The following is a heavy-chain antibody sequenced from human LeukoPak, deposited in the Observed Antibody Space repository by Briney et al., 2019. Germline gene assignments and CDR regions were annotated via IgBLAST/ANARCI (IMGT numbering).Heavy chain of an antibody. D-gene: IGHD6-19*01. CDR2: IGSGGDT. CDR1: GFSFSRYD. Sequence: GGSLRLSCAGSGFSFSRYDMLWVRHATGKGLEWVSDIGSGGDTYYAGAVKGRFNISRESAKNSFYLQMNSLSAGDTAVYFCARAVAGTDEIDSWGQGTLVTVSS. CDR3: ARAVAGTDEIDS. J-gene: IGHJ4*02. V-gene: IGHV3-13*01.